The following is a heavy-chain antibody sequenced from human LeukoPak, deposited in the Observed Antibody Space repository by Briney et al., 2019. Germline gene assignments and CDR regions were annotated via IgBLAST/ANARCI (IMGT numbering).Heavy chain of an antibody. CDR1: GYTFTSYG. CDR2: ISAYNGNT. D-gene: IGHD3-16*01. CDR3: ARVESGYDYVWGSQDY. Sequence: GASVKVSCKASGYTFTSYGISWVRQAPGQGLEWMGWISAYNGNTNYAQKLQGRVTMTTDTSTSTAYMELRSLRSDDTAVYYCARVESGYDYVWGSQDYWGQGTLVTVSS. V-gene: IGHV1-18*01. J-gene: IGHJ4*02.